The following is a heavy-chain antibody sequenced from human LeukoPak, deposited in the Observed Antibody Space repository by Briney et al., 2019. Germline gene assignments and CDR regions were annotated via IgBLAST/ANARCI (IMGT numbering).Heavy chain of an antibody. CDR2: LNDDGSTT. CDR1: GFTFSSYG. CDR3: ARALGSPLDF. D-gene: IGHD1-26*01. Sequence: GKSLRLSCAASGFTFSSYGMHWVRQSPGKGLVWVSRLNDDGSTTTYADSVKGRFTISRDNAKNTLYLQMNSLRAEDTAVYYCARALGSPLDFWGQGTLVTVSS. V-gene: IGHV3-74*01. J-gene: IGHJ4*02.